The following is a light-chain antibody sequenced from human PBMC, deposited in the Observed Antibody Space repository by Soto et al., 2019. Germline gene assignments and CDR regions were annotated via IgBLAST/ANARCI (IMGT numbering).Light chain of an antibody. CDR3: QTWGTGIHVV. Sequence: QLVLTQSPSASASLGASVKLTCTLSSGHSSYAIAWHQQQPEKGPRYLMKLDSDGSHTKGDAIPDRFSGSSSGAERYLTISSPPSEDEADYYCQTWGTGIHVVFGGGTKLTVL. V-gene: IGLV4-69*01. J-gene: IGLJ2*01. CDR2: LDSDGSH. CDR1: SGHSSYA.